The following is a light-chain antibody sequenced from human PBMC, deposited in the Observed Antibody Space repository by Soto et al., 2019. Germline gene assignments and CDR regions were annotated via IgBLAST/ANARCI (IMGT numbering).Light chain of an antibody. J-gene: IGKJ4*01. CDR1: QSVSSY. CDR3: QPRSNLPPVLT. V-gene: IGKV3-11*01. Sequence: EIVLTQSPATLSLSPGERATLSCRASQSVSSYLAWYQQKPGQAPMLLIYDASNRATGIPARFSGSGSGTVFTLTISSLEPEDFAVYYGQPRSNLPPVLTFGGGTKVEIK. CDR2: DAS.